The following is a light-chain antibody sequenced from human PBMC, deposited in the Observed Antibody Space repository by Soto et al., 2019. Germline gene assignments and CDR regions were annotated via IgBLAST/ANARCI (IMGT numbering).Light chain of an antibody. CDR2: HAS. J-gene: IGKJ1*01. V-gene: IGKV1-5*01. Sequence: DLQMTQSPSTRSASVGNRVTISGRASQSISGWLAWYQQKPGRAPTLLIYHASTLESGVPSRFSGSGSGTEFTLTIRSLKPDDVATYYCQQYNTYLSFGQGTKVDI. CDR3: QQYNTYLS. CDR1: QSISGW.